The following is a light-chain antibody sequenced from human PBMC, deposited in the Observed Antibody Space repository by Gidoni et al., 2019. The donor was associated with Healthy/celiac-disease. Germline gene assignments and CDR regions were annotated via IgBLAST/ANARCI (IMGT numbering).Light chain of an antibody. CDR3: AAWDDSLSVV. CDR1: SSNSGSNY. J-gene: IGLJ2*01. CDR2: RNN. V-gene: IGLV1-47*01. Sequence: QSVLTQPPSASGTPGHRVTISCSGSSSNSGSNYVSWYQQLPGTAPKLLIYRNNHRPSGVPDRFSGSQSGTSASLASSGLRSEDEADYYCAAWDDSLSVVFGGGTKLTVL.